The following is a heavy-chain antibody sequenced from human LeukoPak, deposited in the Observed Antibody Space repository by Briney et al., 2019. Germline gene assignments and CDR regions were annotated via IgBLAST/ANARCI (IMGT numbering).Heavy chain of an antibody. V-gene: IGHV1-18*01. CDR2: ISAYNDNT. J-gene: IGHJ4*02. D-gene: IGHD3-9*01. CDR3: ARVHYDILTGYSYVDY. CDR1: GYTFTSYG. Sequence: ASVKVSCKASGYTFTSYGISWVRQAPGQGLEWMGWISAYNDNTNYAQKLQGRVTMTTDTSTSTAYMELRSLRSDDTAVYYCARVHYDILTGYSYVDYWGQGTLVTVSS.